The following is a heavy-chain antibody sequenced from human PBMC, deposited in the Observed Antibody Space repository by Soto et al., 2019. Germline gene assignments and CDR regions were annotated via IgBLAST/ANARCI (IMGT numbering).Heavy chain of an antibody. V-gene: IGHV6-1*01. J-gene: IGHJ2*01. CDR3: VRARSSDWYFDL. CDR2: TYYKSKWYD. Sequence: QEQLQQSGPGLVKPSQTLSLTCVISDDSVSSNTAAWNWIRQSPSGGLEWLGRTYYKSKWYDDYAESVKGRISIRPDTSKNQFPLQLNSVTPEDTAVYYCVRARSSDWYFDLWGRGTLVTVSS. CDR1: DDSVSSNTAA. D-gene: IGHD3-22*01.